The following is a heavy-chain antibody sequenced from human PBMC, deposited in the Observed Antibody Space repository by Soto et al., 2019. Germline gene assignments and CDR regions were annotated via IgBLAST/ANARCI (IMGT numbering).Heavy chain of an antibody. CDR3: ARHVDTAMVGSRGFDY. D-gene: IGHD5-18*01. V-gene: IGHV3-30-3*01. CDR2: ISYDGSNK. Sequence: GGSLRLSCAASGFTFSSYAMHWVRQAPGKGLEWVAVISYDGSNKYYADSVKGRFTISRDNSKNTLYLQMNSLRAEDTAVYYCARHVDTAMVGSRGFDYWGQGTLVTVSS. CDR1: GFTFSSYA. J-gene: IGHJ4*02.